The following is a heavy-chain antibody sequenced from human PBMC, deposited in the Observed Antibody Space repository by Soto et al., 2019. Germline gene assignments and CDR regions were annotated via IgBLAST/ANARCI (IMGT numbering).Heavy chain of an antibody. CDR2: ISGSGGGT. J-gene: IGHJ4*02. Sequence: PGGSLRLSCTASGFTFSSYAMNWVRQAPGKGPEWVSAISGSGGGTYYADSVKGRFTISRDNSKNTLYLEMVSLRSEDTAVYYCAKEIRPDYFDSWGQGTLVTVSS. CDR3: AKEIRPDYFDS. CDR1: GFTFSSYA. V-gene: IGHV3-23*01.